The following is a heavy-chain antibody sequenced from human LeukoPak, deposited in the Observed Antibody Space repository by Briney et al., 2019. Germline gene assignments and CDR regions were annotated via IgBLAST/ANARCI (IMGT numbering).Heavy chain of an antibody. CDR3: ARGGYGGNVDY. J-gene: IGHJ4*02. CDR1: GGSISSHY. CDR2: IDYIGST. Sequence: PSETLSLTCTVSGGSISSHYWSWIRQPPGKGLEWIGYIDYIGSTNYNPSLKSRVTISVDTSKNQFSLKLSSVTAADTAVYYCARGGYGGNVDYWGQGTLVTVSS. D-gene: IGHD4-23*01. V-gene: IGHV4-59*11.